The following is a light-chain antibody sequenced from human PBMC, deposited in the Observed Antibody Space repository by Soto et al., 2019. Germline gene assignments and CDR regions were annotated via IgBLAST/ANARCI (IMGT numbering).Light chain of an antibody. CDR1: SSDVGGYDY. Sequence: QSVLAQPASVSGSPGQSITISCTGTSSDVGGYDYVSWYQLHPCKAPKLMVFEVSNRPSGVSYRFSGSKSGNTASLTISGLRAEDEADYFCSSYSISTAYLFGTGTKVTVL. CDR3: SSYSISTAYL. V-gene: IGLV2-14*01. CDR2: EVS. J-gene: IGLJ1*01.